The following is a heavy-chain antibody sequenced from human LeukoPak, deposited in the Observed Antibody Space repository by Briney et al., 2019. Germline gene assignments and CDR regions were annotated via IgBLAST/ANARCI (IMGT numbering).Heavy chain of an antibody. D-gene: IGHD1-20*01. CDR2: INHSGST. V-gene: IGHV4-34*01. CDR1: GGSFSGYY. Sequence: PSETLSLTCAVYGGSFSGYYWSWIRQPPGKGLEWIGEINHSGSTNYNPSLKSRVTISVDTSKNQFSLKLSSVTAADTAVYYCARGPNRYNWNRYAFDIWGQGTMVTVSS. J-gene: IGHJ3*02. CDR3: ARGPNRYNWNRYAFDI.